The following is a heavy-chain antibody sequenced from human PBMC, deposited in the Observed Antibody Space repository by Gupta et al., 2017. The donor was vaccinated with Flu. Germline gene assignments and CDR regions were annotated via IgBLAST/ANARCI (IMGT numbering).Heavy chain of an antibody. V-gene: IGHV3-73*02. CDR3: XSGRNNXYDNGDFYTRLDF. D-gene: IGHD2-21*02. CDR1: GFPFSYSE. CDR2: IRPKDKDQPT. Sequence: EVQLVESGGGLVQPGGSLRLSCAGSGFPFSYSEMHWVRQASGKGLEWVGRIRPKDKDQPTVYSESVKGRFTISRDDSKNTAYLQMNSLKIEDTAVYXCXSGRNNXYDNGDFYTRLDFWGQGTLVTVSS. J-gene: IGHJ4*02.